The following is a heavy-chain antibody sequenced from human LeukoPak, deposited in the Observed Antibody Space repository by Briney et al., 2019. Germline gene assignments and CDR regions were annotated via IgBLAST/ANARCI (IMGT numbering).Heavy chain of an antibody. V-gene: IGHV3-73*01. CDR1: GFTFSDSA. J-gene: IGHJ4*02. CDR2: IRSKADSYAT. D-gene: IGHD1-26*01. Sequence: GGSLRLSCAASGFTFSDSAIQWVRQASGKGLEWVGRIRSKADSYATVYAASVKGRFTISRDDSKNTAYLQMNSLKTEDTAVYYCSRLGVSGGRYWIDYWGQGTLVTVSS. CDR3: SRLGVSGGRYWIDY.